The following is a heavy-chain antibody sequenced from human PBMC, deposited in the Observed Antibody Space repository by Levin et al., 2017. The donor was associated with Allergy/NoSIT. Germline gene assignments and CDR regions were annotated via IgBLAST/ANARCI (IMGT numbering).Heavy chain of an antibody. J-gene: IGHJ5*02. CDR1: GFTFRNYG. V-gene: IGHV3-33*01. Sequence: PGGSLRLSCVASGFTFRNYGIHWVRQAPGKGLEWVAVFWSDGSQTYYADSVKGRFTISRDNSKNTVYLQMDTLKDEDTAIYYCARDCDTNSRDSQFDPWGQGTLVTVSS. CDR3: ARDCDTNSRDSQFDP. CDR2: FWSDGSQT. D-gene: IGHD1/OR15-1a*01.